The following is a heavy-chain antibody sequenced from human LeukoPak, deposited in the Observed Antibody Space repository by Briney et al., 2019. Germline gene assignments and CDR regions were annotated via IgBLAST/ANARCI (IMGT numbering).Heavy chain of an antibody. Sequence: PGGSLRLSCAASGFTFSSYAMSWVRQAPGKGLEWVSAISGSGGSTYYADSVKGRFTISRDNSKNTLYLQMNSLRAEDTAVYYCAKDAVAPQYYDILTGYYCFNWFDPWGQGTLVTVSS. CDR2: ISGSGGST. V-gene: IGHV3-23*01. J-gene: IGHJ5*02. CDR1: GFTFSSYA. CDR3: AKDAVAPQYYDILTGYYCFNWFDP. D-gene: IGHD3-9*01.